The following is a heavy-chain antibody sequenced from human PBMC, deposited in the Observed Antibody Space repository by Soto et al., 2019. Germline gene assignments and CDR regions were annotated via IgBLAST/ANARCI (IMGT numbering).Heavy chain of an antibody. V-gene: IGHV1-8*01. Sequence: ASVKVSCKASGYTFTSYDISWVRQATGQGLEWMGWMNPNSGNTGYAQKLQGRVTMTTDTSTSTAYMELRSLRSDDTAVYYCARDIAVDGFDYWGQGTLVTVSS. CDR1: GYTFTSYD. CDR2: MNPNSGNT. J-gene: IGHJ4*02. D-gene: IGHD6-19*01. CDR3: ARDIAVDGFDY.